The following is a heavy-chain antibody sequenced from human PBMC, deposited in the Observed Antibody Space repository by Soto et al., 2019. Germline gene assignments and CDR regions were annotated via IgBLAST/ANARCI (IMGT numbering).Heavy chain of an antibody. CDR2: ISGSGGST. CDR3: AKDGRSADLDYGDYEEFDY. Sequence: EVQLLESGGGLVQPGGSLRLSCAASGFTFSSYAMSWVRQAPGKGLEWVSAISGSGGSTYYADSVKGRFTISRDNSKNTRYLQINSLRPEDKAVYYCAKDGRSADLDYGDYEEFDYWGQGTLVTVAS. J-gene: IGHJ4*02. D-gene: IGHD4-17*01. V-gene: IGHV3-23*01. CDR1: GFTFSSYA.